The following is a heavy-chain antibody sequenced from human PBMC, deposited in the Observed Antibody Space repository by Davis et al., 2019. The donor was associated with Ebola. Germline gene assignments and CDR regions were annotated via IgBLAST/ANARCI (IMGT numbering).Heavy chain of an antibody. V-gene: IGHV4-34*01. CDR1: GGSFTGYY. CDR3: ARGHGLTGTTDWFDP. J-gene: IGHJ5*02. D-gene: IGHD1-7*01. Sequence: SDTLSLTCAVFGGSFTGYYWSWIRQPPGKGLEWIGEINHSGSTNYNPSLKSLVTISVDTSKNQFSLKLSSVTAADTAVYYCARGHGLTGTTDWFDPWGQGTLDTVSS. CDR2: INHSGST.